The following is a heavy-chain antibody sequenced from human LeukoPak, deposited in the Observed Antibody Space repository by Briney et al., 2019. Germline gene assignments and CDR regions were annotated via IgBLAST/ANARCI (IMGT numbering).Heavy chain of an antibody. D-gene: IGHD3-10*01. CDR3: AKVSPLAISSGRWFDP. Sequence: GGSLRLSCAASGFTFSSYGMHWVRQAPGKGLEWVSAISGSGGSTYYADSVKGRFTISRDNSKNTLYLQMNSLRAEDTAVYYCAKVSPLAISSGRWFDPWGQGTLVTVSS. CDR1: GFTFSSYG. V-gene: IGHV3-23*01. CDR2: ISGSGGST. J-gene: IGHJ5*02.